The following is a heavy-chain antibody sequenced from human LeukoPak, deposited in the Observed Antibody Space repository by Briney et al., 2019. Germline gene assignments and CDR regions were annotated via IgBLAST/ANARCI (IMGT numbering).Heavy chain of an antibody. Sequence: GGSLRLSCAASGFTFSNYGMHWLRQAPGKGLEWVAVIWYDGSNKFYAESVKGRFTISRDDSKDTLYLQMSSLRAEDTAVYYCARDVSSIASFDYWGQGSLVTVSS. CDR1: GFTFSNYG. V-gene: IGHV3-33*01. J-gene: IGHJ4*02. CDR3: ARDVSSIASFDY. D-gene: IGHD6-6*01. CDR2: IWYDGSNK.